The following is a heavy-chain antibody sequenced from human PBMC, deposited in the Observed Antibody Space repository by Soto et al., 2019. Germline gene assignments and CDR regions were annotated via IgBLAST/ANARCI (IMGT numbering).Heavy chain of an antibody. CDR3: GRAPSGWYGFDF. V-gene: IGHV3-74*01. CDR1: GFTFSNYL. CDR2: INEGGTGK. Sequence: GGSLRLSCAASGFTFSNYLMHWVRQTPGKGLMWVSRINEGGTGKIYADSVKGRFTISRDNAKNTLFLQMNSLRAEDAAVYYWGRAPSGWYGFDFWGQGTLVTVSS. D-gene: IGHD6-13*01. J-gene: IGHJ4*02.